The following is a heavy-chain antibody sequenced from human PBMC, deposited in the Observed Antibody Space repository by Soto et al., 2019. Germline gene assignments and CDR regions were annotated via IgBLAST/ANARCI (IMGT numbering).Heavy chain of an antibody. Sequence: SETLSLTCTVSGGSISGGGYYWSWIRQHPGKGLEWIGYIYYSGSTYYNPSLKSRVTISVDTSKNQFSLKLSSVTAADTAVYYCAREAAARRGAFDIWGQGTMVTVSS. V-gene: IGHV4-31*03. J-gene: IGHJ3*02. CDR1: GGSISGGGYY. D-gene: IGHD6-6*01. CDR2: IYYSGST. CDR3: AREAAARRGAFDI.